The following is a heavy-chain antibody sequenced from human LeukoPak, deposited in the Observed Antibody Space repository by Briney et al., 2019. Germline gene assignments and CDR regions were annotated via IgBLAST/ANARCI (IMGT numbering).Heavy chain of an antibody. CDR2: IYYSGST. D-gene: IGHD3-22*01. Sequence: SETLSLTCTVSGGSISSGGFYWSWIRQHPGKGLEWIGYIYYSGSTYYNPSLKGRVTISVDTSKNQFSLKLSSVTAADTAVYYCARVVDLHYYDSSGYPDYWGQGTLVTVSS. V-gene: IGHV4-31*03. CDR3: ARVVDLHYYDSSGYPDY. CDR1: GGSISSGGFY. J-gene: IGHJ4*02.